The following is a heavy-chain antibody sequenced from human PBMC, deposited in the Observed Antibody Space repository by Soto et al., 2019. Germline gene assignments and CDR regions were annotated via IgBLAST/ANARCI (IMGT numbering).Heavy chain of an antibody. CDR2: INHSGST. CDR1: GGSFSGYY. Sequence: QVQLQQWGAGLLKPSETLSLTCAVYGGSFSGYYWSWIRQPPGKGLEWIGEINHSGSTNYNPSLKSRVPISVDTSKNQFSLKLSSVTAADTAVYYCARVETVTTSSFVDYWGQGTLVTVSS. V-gene: IGHV4-34*01. J-gene: IGHJ4*02. CDR3: ARVETVTTSSFVDY. D-gene: IGHD4-17*01.